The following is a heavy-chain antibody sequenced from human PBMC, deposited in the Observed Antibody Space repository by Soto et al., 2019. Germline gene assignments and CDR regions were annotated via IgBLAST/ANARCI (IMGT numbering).Heavy chain of an antibody. D-gene: IGHD3-16*02. Sequence: ASVKVSCKASGYTFASYGISWVRQAPGQGLEWMGWISAYNDNTNYAQKLQGRVTMTTDTSTSTAYMELRGLRSDYTAVYYCASRSTMILFGGVIVLPDALAFWRRGTMVT. V-gene: IGHV1-18*01. J-gene: IGHJ3*01. CDR2: ISAYNDNT. CDR3: ASRSTMILFGGVIVLPDALAF. CDR1: GYTFASYG.